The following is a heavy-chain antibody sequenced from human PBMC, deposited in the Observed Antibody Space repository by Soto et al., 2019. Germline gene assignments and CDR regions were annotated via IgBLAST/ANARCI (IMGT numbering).Heavy chain of an antibody. J-gene: IGHJ4*02. CDR3: ARAPMVLSRSYFDS. D-gene: IGHD2-8*01. V-gene: IGHV4-59*01. Sequence: AETLSLTCTVSGGSISNFYWSWIRQPPGKGLEWIGYISYSGNTNYSPSLKSRVSISVDTSKNQLYLNLTSVTAADTAVYYCARAPMVLSRSYFDSWGQGTPVTVSS. CDR2: ISYSGNT. CDR1: GGSISNFY.